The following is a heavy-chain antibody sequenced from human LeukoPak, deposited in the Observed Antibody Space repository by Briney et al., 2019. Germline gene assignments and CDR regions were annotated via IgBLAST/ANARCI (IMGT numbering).Heavy chain of an antibody. D-gene: IGHD5-12*01. Sequence: GGSLRLSCAASGFTFSDYDMHWVRQRTGIGLEWVSRIGTGGDTQYPGSVKGRFTISRENAKNSLYLQMNSLRAGDTAVYYCARGGHSGYDFDYWGQGNLVTVSS. J-gene: IGHJ4*02. CDR3: ARGGHSGYDFDY. CDR2: IGTGGDT. CDR1: GFTFSDYD. V-gene: IGHV3-13*04.